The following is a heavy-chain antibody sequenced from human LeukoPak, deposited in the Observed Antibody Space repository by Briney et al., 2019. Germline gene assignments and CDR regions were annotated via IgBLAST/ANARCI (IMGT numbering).Heavy chain of an antibody. Sequence: PGRSLRLSCTTSGFTFGDYAMSWVRQAPGKGLGWVGFIRSKAYGGTTEYAASVKGRFTISRDDSKSIAYLQMNSLKTEDTAVYYCTRVPATAISPTHVDVWGKGTTVTVSS. CDR1: GFTFGDYA. J-gene: IGHJ6*04. CDR2: IRSKAYGGTT. V-gene: IGHV3-49*04. CDR3: TRVPATAISPTHVDV. D-gene: IGHD2-15*01.